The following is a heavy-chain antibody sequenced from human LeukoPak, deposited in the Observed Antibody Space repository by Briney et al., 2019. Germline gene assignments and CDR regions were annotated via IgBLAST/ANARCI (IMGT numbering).Heavy chain of an antibody. CDR1: GFTFSSYS. D-gene: IGHD2-15*01. CDR3: ARDRRYCSGGSCYFDY. Sequence: PGGSLRLSCAASGFTFSSYSMNWVRQAPGKGLEWVSYISSSSSTIYYADSVKGRFTISRDNAKNSLYLQMNSLRAEDTAVYYCARDRRYCSGGSCYFDYWGQGTLVTVSS. J-gene: IGHJ4*02. CDR2: ISSSSSTI. V-gene: IGHV3-48*01.